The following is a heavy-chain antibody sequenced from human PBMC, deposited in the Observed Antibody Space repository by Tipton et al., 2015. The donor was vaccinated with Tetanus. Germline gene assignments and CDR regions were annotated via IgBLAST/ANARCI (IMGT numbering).Heavy chain of an antibody. CDR2: SHYSGST. V-gene: IGHV4-61*08. J-gene: IGHJ4*02. CDR1: GGSVSGGDYH. Sequence: TLSLTCTVSGGSVSGGDYHWSWIRQPPGKGLEWIGYSHYSGSTFYHPSLQSRVTISVDTSKNQFSLRLSSVTAADTAVYFCARHPPPYYYGSGSYLDYWGQGTPVTVSS. D-gene: IGHD3-10*01. CDR3: ARHPPPYYYGSGSYLDY.